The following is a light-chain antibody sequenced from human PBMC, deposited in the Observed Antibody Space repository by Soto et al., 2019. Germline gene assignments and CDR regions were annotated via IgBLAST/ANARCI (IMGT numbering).Light chain of an antibody. J-gene: IGKJ2*01. CDR2: DTS. CDR3: QQRSNWLVT. Sequence: EIVLTQSPATLSLSPGERATLSCRASQSVSGYLAWYQQKPGQAPRLLIYDTSNRATGIPARFSGSGSGTDFTLTISSLEPEDFALYYCQQRSNWLVTFGQGTQVEIK. V-gene: IGKV3-11*01. CDR1: QSVSGY.